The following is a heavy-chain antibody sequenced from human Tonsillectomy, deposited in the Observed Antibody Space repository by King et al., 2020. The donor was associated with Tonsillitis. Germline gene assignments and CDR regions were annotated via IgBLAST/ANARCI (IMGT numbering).Heavy chain of an antibody. D-gene: IGHD1-26*01. CDR3: ASATTRRFDY. CDR1: GFTFSDYE. J-gene: IGHJ4*02. CDR2: ISSSGYTT. Sequence: VQLVESGGGLVQPGGSLRISCAASGFTFSDYEMNWVRQAPGKGLEWVSFISSSGYTTHYAASVKGRFTISRVNAKNSVFLQMNNLRPEDTAVYYCASATTRRFDYWGQGTLVTVSS. V-gene: IGHV3-48*03.